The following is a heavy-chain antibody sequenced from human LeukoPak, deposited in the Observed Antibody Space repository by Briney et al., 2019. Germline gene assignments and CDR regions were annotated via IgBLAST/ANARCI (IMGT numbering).Heavy chain of an antibody. CDR3: YIAGDAFDI. Sequence: SETLSLTFTVSVGSISSGVYYWSWIRQPPGKGLEWIGYIYYSGSTYYNPSLKGRVTISVDTSKNQFSLKLSSVTAADTAVYYCYIAGDAFDIWGQGTMVTVSS. J-gene: IGHJ3*02. V-gene: IGHV4-30-4*08. D-gene: IGHD6-13*01. CDR2: IYYSGST. CDR1: VGSISSGVYY.